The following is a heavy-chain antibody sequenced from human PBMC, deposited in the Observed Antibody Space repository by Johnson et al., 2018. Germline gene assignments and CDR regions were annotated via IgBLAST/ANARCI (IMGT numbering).Heavy chain of an antibody. CDR3: ARDVGRWNDAFDI. J-gene: IGHJ3*02. D-gene: IGHD4-23*01. V-gene: IGHV1-8*01. CDR2: MNPNSGNT. Sequence: QVQLVESGAEVKKPGASXKVSCKASGYTFTSYDINWVRQAPGQGLEWMGWMNPNSGNTGYAQKFQGRVTMPRNTSISTAYMELSSLRSEDTAVYYCARDVGRWNDAFDIWGQGTMVTVS. CDR1: GYTFTSYD.